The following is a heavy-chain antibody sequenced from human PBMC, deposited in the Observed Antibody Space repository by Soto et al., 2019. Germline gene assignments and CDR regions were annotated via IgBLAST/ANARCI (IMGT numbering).Heavy chain of an antibody. J-gene: IGHJ4*02. D-gene: IGHD4-17*01. CDR2: INSDGSST. Sequence: GGSLRLSCAASGFTFSSYWMHWVRQAPGKGLVWVSRINSDGSSTSYADSVKGRFTISRDNAKNTLYLKMNSLRAEDTAVYYCAGANGDYQSLDYWGQGTLVTVSS. CDR3: AGANGDYQSLDY. CDR1: GFTFSSYW. V-gene: IGHV3-74*01.